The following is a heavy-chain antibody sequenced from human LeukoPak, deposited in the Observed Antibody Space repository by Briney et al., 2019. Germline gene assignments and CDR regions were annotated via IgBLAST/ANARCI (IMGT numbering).Heavy chain of an antibody. Sequence: GGSLRLSCAASGFTFSTYTMAWVRQAPGKGLEWVSAINGGGSAYYADSVKGRFTISRDNSKDTLHLQMNSLRAEDTGLYYCAEEPSYCGDGCYFLLDYWGQGTLVTVSS. CDR1: GFTFSTYT. J-gene: IGHJ4*02. CDR2: INGGGSA. V-gene: IGHV3-23*01. D-gene: IGHD2-21*02. CDR3: AEEPSYCGDGCYFLLDY.